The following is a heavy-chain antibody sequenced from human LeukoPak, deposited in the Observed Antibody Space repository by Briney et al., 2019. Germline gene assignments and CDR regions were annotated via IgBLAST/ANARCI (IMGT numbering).Heavy chain of an antibody. V-gene: IGHV3-30*03. D-gene: IGHD6-13*01. Sequence: GGSLRLSCAASGFTLSSYGMHWVRQAPGKGLEWVAVISYDGSNKYYADSVKGRFTISRDNSKNSLYLQMNSLRAEDTAVYYCARGIGSSWYFPYYYYGMDVWGQGTTVTVSS. J-gene: IGHJ6*02. CDR3: ARGIGSSWYFPYYYYGMDV. CDR1: GFTLSSYG. CDR2: ISYDGSNK.